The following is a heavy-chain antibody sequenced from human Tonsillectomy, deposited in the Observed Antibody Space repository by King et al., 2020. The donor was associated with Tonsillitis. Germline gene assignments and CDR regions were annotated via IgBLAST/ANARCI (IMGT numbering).Heavy chain of an antibody. V-gene: IGHV4-59*01. CDR2: IYYSGST. J-gene: IGHJ6*02. CDR3: ARTPISVTEGLYYGIDV. D-gene: IGHD6-19*01. CDR1: GGSISSYH. Sequence: VQLQESGPGLVKPSETLSLTCTVSGGSISSYHWSWIRQPPGKGLEWIGYIYYSGSTNYNPSLKSRVTMSVDTSKNQFSLKVNSVTAADTAVCYCARTPISVTEGLYYGIDVWGQGTTVTVSS.